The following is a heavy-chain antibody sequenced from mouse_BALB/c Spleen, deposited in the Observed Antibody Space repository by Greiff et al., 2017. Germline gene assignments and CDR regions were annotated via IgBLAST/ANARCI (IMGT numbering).Heavy chain of an antibody. V-gene: IGHV1-7*01. CDR3: ARSDGNCLNFDY. Sequence: VKLMESGAELAKPGASVKMSCKASGYTFTSYWMHWVKQRPGQGLEWIGYINPSTGYTEYNQKFKDKATLTADKSSSTAYMQLSSLTSEDSAVYYCARSDGNCLNFDYWGQGTTLTGSS. CDR1: GYTFTSYW. J-gene: IGHJ2*01. CDR2: INPSTGYT. D-gene: IGHD2-1*01.